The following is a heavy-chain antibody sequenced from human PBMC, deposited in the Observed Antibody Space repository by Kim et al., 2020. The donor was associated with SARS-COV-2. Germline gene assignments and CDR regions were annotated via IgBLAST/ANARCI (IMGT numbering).Heavy chain of an antibody. J-gene: IGHJ2*01. CDR2: IYPGDSDT. V-gene: IGHV5-51*01. Sequence: GESLKISCKGSGYSFTSYWIGWVRQMPGKGLEWMGIIYPGDSDTRYSPSFQGQVTISADKSISTAYLQWSSLKASDTAMYYCARRGGSSGWYKNWYFDLWGRGTLVTVSS. CDR1: GYSFTSYW. CDR3: ARRGGSSGWYKNWYFDL. D-gene: IGHD6-19*01.